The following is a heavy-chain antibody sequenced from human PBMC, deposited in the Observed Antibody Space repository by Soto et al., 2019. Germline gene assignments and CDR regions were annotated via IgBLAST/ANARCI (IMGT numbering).Heavy chain of an antibody. V-gene: IGHV1-18*01. CDR2: ISAYNGNT. D-gene: IGHD3-3*01. Sequence: QVQLVQSGAEVKKPGASVKVSCKASGYTFTSYGISWVRQAPGQGLEWMGWISAYNGNTNYAQKLQGRVTKTTDTSTSKVYRELRSLRSDDTAVYYWARASYDFWSGYSGGGYWGQGTLVTVSS. CDR1: GYTFTSYG. CDR3: ARASYDFWSGYSGGGY. J-gene: IGHJ4*02.